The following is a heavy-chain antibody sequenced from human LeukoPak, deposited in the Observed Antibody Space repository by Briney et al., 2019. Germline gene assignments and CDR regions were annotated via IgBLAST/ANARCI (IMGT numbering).Heavy chain of an antibody. Sequence: ASVKVSCKASGYTFTSYGISWVRQAPGQGLEWMGWISAYNGNTNYAQKLQGRVTMTTDTSTRTAYMELRSLRSDDTAVYYCGRGRGEVYTYGRYYFDYWGQGTLVTVSS. CDR3: GRGRGEVYTYGRYYFDY. CDR1: GYTFTSYG. J-gene: IGHJ4*02. V-gene: IGHV1-18*01. CDR2: ISAYNGNT. D-gene: IGHD5-18*01.